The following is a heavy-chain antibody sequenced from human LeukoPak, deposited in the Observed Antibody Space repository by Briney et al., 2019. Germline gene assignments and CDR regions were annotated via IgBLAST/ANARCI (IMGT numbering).Heavy chain of an antibody. V-gene: IGHV3-23*01. CDR2: ITGTGGST. CDR3: AKQVVVVAAAPPSFDY. J-gene: IGHJ4*02. D-gene: IGHD2-15*01. Sequence: PGGSLRLSCAASGFSLSTYGVSWVRQPPGKGLEWVSGITGTGGSTYYADSVKGRFTVSRDTSKNTLYLQMNSLRAEDTAIYYCAKQVVVVAAAPPSFDYWGQGTLVTVSS. CDR1: GFSLSTYG.